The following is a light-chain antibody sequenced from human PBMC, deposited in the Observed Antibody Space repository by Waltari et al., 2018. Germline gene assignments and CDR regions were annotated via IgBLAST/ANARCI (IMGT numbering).Light chain of an antibody. J-gene: IGKJ4*01. CDR3: QQAHTFPLT. V-gene: IGKV1-12*01. CDR2: QAS. Sequence: DTQMTQFPSAVPAFVGDRVTITCRASQAIGIWLAWYRQKPGKAPKLLIYQASTLQSGVPSRFNGSGSGTDFTLTISSLQPEDFATYYCQQAHTFPLTFGGGTKVEIK. CDR1: QAIGIW.